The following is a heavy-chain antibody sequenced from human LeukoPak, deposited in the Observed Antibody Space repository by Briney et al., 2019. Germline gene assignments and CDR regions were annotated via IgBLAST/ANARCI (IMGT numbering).Heavy chain of an antibody. J-gene: IGHJ3*02. V-gene: IGHV5-51*01. CDR1: GYTFTNYW. Sequence: GESLKISCKGSGYTFTNYWIAWVRLMPGKGLEWMGIIYPGDSDTRYSPSFQGQVTISADKSISTANLQWSSLKASDTAMYYCARPARDGDAFDIWGQGTMVTVSS. D-gene: IGHD6-6*01. CDR3: ARPARDGDAFDI. CDR2: IYPGDSDT.